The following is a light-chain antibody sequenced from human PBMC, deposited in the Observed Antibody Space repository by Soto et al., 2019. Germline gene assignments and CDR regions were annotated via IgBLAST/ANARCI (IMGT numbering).Light chain of an antibody. CDR3: RSYTSSSTVI. CDR2: DVR. Sequence: QSALTQPASVSGSPGQSITISCTGTSSDVVGYNFVSWYQQHPGKAPKFIIYDVRNRPSGVSNRFSGSRSGNTASLTISGLQAEDEADYYCRSYTSSSTVIFGGGTKLTVL. V-gene: IGLV2-14*03. CDR1: SSDVVGYNF. J-gene: IGLJ2*01.